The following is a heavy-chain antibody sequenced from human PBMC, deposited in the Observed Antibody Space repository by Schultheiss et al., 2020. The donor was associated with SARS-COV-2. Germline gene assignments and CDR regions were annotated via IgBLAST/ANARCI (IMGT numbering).Heavy chain of an antibody. Sequence: GGSLRLSCAASGFTFSSYDMHWVRQATGKGLEYVSAISSNGGSTYYADSVKGRFTISRDNSKNTLFLQMSSLRAEDTAVYYCVKDSQYYYGSGSYQSIWGQGTLVTVSS. D-gene: IGHD3-10*01. CDR1: GFTFSSYD. V-gene: IGHV3-64D*06. J-gene: IGHJ4*02. CDR3: VKDSQYYYGSGSYQSI. CDR2: ISSNGGST.